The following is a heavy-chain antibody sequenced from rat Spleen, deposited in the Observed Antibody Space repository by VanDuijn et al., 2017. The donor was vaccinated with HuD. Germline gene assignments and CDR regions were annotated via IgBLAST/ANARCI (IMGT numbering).Heavy chain of an antibody. V-gene: IGHV5-29*01. CDR1: GFTFNNYG. CDR3: TRGYVMDA. J-gene: IGHJ4*01. CDR2: ISSDGSST. Sequence: EVQLVESGGGLVQPGRSLKLSCAASGFTFNNYGMAWVRQAPTKGLEWVATISSDGSSTYYRDSVKGRFTISRDNRKSTLYLQMDSLRSEDTATYYCTRGYVMDAWGQGASVTVSS.